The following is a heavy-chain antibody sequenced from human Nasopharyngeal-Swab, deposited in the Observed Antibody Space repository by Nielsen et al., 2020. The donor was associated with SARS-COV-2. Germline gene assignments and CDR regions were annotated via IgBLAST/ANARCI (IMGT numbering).Heavy chain of an antibody. CDR1: GFTFSDYY. CDR3: ALAGNYRFDY. J-gene: IGHJ4*02. V-gene: IGHV3-11*06. Sequence: GESLKISCAASGFTFSDYYMSWIRQAPGKGLEWVSYISSSSSYTNYADSVKGRFTISRNNAKDTLYLQVNSLRVEDTAVYYCALAGNYRFDYWGQGSLVTVSS. D-gene: IGHD6-19*01. CDR2: ISSSSSYT.